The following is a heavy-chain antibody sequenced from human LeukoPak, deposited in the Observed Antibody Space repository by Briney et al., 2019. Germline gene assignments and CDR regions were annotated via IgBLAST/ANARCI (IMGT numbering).Heavy chain of an antibody. CDR2: IYYSGTT. J-gene: IGHJ3*02. D-gene: IGHD1-1*01. CDR1: GGSIIRSSYY. CDR3: ASQSVPNAFDI. Sequence: SETLSLTCTVSGGSIIRSSYYWGWIRQPPGKGLEWIASIYYSGTTYYNPSLKSRVTIHVDTSKNEFSLKLNSVTAADTAVYYCASQSVPNAFDIWGQGTMVTVSS. V-gene: IGHV4-39*01.